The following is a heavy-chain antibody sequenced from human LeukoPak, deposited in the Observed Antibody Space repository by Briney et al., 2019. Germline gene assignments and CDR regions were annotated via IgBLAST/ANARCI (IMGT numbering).Heavy chain of an antibody. CDR2: ISGSGGST. J-gene: IGHJ4*02. V-gene: IGHV3-23*01. Sequence: GGSLRLSCAASGFTFSSYAMSWVRQAPGKGLEWVSAISGSGGSTYYADSVKGRFTISRDNSKNTLYLQMNSLRAEDTAVYYCTTRNYYGSGSYDYWGQGTLVTVSS. D-gene: IGHD3-10*01. CDR3: TTRNYYGSGSYDY. CDR1: GFTFSSYA.